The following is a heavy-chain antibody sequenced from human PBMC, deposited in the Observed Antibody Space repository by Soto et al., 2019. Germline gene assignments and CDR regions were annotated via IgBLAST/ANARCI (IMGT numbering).Heavy chain of an antibody. CDR1: GYTFTNYD. V-gene: IGHV1-8*01. CDR3: ARGRDYYDTSAYDY. D-gene: IGHD3-22*01. J-gene: IGHJ4*02. Sequence: ASVKVSCKASGYTFTNYDINWVRQATGRGLEWMGWMNPNSGNTGYAQSFKGRVTMTTDTAISTAYMELSGLRSEDTAVYYCARGRDYYDTSAYDYWGQGTLVTVSS. CDR2: MNPNSGNT.